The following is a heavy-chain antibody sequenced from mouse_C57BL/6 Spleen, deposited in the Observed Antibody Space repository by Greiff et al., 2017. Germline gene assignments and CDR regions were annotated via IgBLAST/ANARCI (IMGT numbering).Heavy chain of an antibody. J-gene: IGHJ2*01. CDR1: GFTFSDYG. CDR2: ISSGSSTI. V-gene: IGHV5-17*01. Sequence: EVQGVESGGGLVKPGGSLKLSCAASGFTFSDYGMHWVRQAPEKGLEWVAYISSGSSTIYYADTVKGRFTISRDNAKNTLFLQMTSLRSEDTAMYYCARGGNYYGSSQYYFDYWGQGTTLTVSS. D-gene: IGHD1-1*01. CDR3: ARGGNYYGSSQYYFDY.